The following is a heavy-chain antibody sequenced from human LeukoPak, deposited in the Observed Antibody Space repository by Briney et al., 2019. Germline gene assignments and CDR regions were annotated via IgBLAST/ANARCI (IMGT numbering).Heavy chain of an antibody. V-gene: IGHV4-34*01. CDR2: INHSGST. D-gene: IGHD6-13*01. Sequence: SETLSLTCAVYGGSFSGYYWSWIRQPPGKGLEWIGEINHSGSTNYNPSLKSRVTISVDTSKNQFSLKLSSVTAADTAVYYCARGPWDSSSWMDYWGQGTLVTVSS. CDR3: ARGPWDSSSWMDY. CDR1: GGSFSGYY. J-gene: IGHJ4*02.